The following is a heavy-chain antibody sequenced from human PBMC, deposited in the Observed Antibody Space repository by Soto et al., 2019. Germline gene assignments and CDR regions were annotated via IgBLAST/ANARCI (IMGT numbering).Heavy chain of an antibody. Sequence: SEPLSLTGAVSGVSLTSGNWWTWVRQSPQRGLEYIGEIFHDGTANYYPSFERRVAMSVDTSRNQFSQKLTSVTAADTAVYFCARLVYDTRLNYMYFDFWGPGTLVTVSS. J-gene: IGHJ4*02. D-gene: IGHD3-10*01. V-gene: IGHV4-4*02. CDR2: IFHDGTA. CDR1: GVSLTSGNW. CDR3: ARLVYDTRLNYMYFDF.